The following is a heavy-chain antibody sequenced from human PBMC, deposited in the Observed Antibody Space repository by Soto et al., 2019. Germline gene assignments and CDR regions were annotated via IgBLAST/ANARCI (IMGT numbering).Heavy chain of an antibody. CDR3: ASSTYFSDSRGYYFKILVS. J-gene: IGHJ4*02. CDR1: AGSVDRSNYF. Sequence: SETLSLTCSVSAGSVDRSNYFWNWIRQPPGKGLEWIGNISYSGGTNKNPALKSRVTLSLDTSKNQFSLTLTSVTAADTAMYYCASSTYFSDSRGYYFKILVSWGQGTLVT. D-gene: IGHD3-22*01. V-gene: IGHV4-61*01. CDR2: ISYSGGT.